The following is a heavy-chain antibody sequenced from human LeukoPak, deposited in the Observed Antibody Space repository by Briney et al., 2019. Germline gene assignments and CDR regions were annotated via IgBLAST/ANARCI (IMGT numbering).Heavy chain of an antibody. J-gene: IGHJ4*02. CDR1: GGSISSSNY. V-gene: IGHV3-53*01. CDR3: ARGDDSGYYDYFDY. CDR2: IYTGGNT. Sequence: GTLSLTCAVSGGSISSSNYLSWVRQAPGKGLEWVSTIYTGGNTYYAASVKGRFTISRDFSKNTVFLHMNSLRAEDTAMYYCARGDDSGYYDYFDYWGQGALVTVSS. D-gene: IGHD3-22*01.